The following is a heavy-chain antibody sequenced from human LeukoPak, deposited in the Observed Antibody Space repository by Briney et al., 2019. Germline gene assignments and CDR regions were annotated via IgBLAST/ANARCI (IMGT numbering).Heavy chain of an antibody. CDR3: ARDKHSASYTGGRYYPYYFGS. D-gene: IGHD2-8*02. J-gene: IGHJ4*02. Sequence: SETLSLTCTVSGGSISNSFWSWIRQPPDKGLEFIGYISYSGSTKYDPSLKSRLTMSVDTAKNQVSLNLNSVTAADTAVYYCARDKHSASYTGGRYYPYYFGSWGQGTLVTVSS. CDR1: GGSISNSF. V-gene: IGHV4-59*01. CDR2: ISYSGST.